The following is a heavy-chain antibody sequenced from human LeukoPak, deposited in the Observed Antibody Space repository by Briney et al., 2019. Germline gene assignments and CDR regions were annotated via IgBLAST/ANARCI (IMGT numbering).Heavy chain of an antibody. CDR2: IFYAGST. Sequence: SETLSLTCAVSGYSISSNHWWGWIRQPPGKGLEWIGYIFYAGSTYYNPSLKSRVTMSVDTSKNQFSLKLSSVTAADTAVYYCARLVYYDSSGYPDWGQGTLVTVSS. CDR3: ARLVYYDSSGYPD. D-gene: IGHD3-22*01. V-gene: IGHV4-28*01. CDR1: GYSISSNHW. J-gene: IGHJ4*02.